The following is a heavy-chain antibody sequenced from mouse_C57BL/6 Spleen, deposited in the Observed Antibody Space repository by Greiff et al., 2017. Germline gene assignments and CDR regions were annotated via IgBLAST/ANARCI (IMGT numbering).Heavy chain of an antibody. Sequence: QVQLQQPGAELVRPGSSVKLSCKASGYTFTSYWMDWVKQRPGQGLEWIGNIYPSASETHYNQKFKDKATLTVDKSSSTAYMQLSSLTSEDSAVYYCAREGEYGYDEGYAMDYWGQGTSVTVSS. V-gene: IGHV1-61*01. D-gene: IGHD2-2*01. J-gene: IGHJ4*01. CDR2: IYPSASET. CDR3: AREGEYGYDEGYAMDY. CDR1: GYTFTSYW.